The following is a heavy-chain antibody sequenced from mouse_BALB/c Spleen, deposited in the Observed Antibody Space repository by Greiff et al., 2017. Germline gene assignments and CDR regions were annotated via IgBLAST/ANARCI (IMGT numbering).Heavy chain of an antibody. V-gene: IGHV3-6*02. Sequence: VQLKESGPGLVKPSQSLSLTCSVTGYSITSGYYWNWIRQFPGNKLEWMGYISYDGSNNYNPSLKNRISITRDTSKNQFFLKLNSVTTEDTATYYCAYYYGSSYVYFDVWGAGTTVTVSS. CDR3: AYYYGSSYVYFDV. CDR2: ISYDGSN. CDR1: GYSITSGYY. D-gene: IGHD1-1*01. J-gene: IGHJ1*01.